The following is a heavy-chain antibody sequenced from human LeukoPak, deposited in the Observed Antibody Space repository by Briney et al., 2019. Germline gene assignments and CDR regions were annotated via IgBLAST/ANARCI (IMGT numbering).Heavy chain of an antibody. Sequence: PGGSLRLSCTGSGFTFSNYVKSWVRQAPGKRLKGRFTISRDNSKNTLFLQMNILRVEDTAVYYCVKVGGGGGWYWSPWGQGTLVTVSS. CDR1: GFTFSNYV. D-gene: IGHD6-19*01. V-gene: IGHV3-23*01. J-gene: IGHJ5*02. CDR3: VKVGGGGGWYWSP.